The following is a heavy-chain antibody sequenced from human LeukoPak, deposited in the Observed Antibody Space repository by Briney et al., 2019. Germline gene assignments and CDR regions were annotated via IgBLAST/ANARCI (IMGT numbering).Heavy chain of an antibody. CDR3: ARDLGYCSGGSCY. V-gene: IGHV3-21*01. J-gene: IGHJ3*01. CDR1: GFTFSSYS. D-gene: IGHD2-15*01. Sequence: PGGSLRLSYAASGFTFSSYSMNWVRQAPGKGLEWVSSISSSSSYIYYAVSVKGRFTISRDNAKNSLYLQMNSLRAEDTAVYYCARDLGYCSGGSCYWGQGTMVTVSS. CDR2: ISSSSSYI.